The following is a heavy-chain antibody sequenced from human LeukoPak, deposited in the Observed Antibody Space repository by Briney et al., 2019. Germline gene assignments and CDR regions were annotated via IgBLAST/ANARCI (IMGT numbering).Heavy chain of an antibody. D-gene: IGHD2-2*01. CDR3: ARGNCSSTSCYRDFDY. J-gene: IGHJ4*02. CDR1: GYSITSSSW. Sequence: SETLSLTCAVSGYSITSSSWWGWIRQPPGKGLEWIGEINHSGSTNYNPSLKSRVTISVDTSKNQFSLKLSSVTAADTAVYYCARGNCSSTSCYRDFDYWGQGTLVTVSS. V-gene: IGHV4-4*02. CDR2: INHSGST.